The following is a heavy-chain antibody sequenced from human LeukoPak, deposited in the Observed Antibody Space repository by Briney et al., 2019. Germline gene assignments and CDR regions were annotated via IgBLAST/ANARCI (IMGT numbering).Heavy chain of an antibody. CDR2: INHSGST. Sequence: SETLSLTCAVYGGSFSGYYWSWIRQPPGKGLEWIGEINHSGSTNYNPSLKSRVTISVDTSKNQFSLKLSSVTAADTAVYYCARQRDVWGSYPDNWFDPWGQGTLVTVSS. V-gene: IGHV4-34*01. D-gene: IGHD3-16*02. J-gene: IGHJ5*02. CDR1: GGSFSGYY. CDR3: ARQRDVWGSYPDNWFDP.